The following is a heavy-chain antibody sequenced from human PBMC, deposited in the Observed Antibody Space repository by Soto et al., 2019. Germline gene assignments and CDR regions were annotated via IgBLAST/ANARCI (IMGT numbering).Heavy chain of an antibody. J-gene: IGHJ4*02. CDR3: AKDWIHSSSWYSYFDY. V-gene: IGHV3-23*01. Sequence: PGGSLRLSCAASGFTFSSYAMSWVRQAPGKGLEWVSAISGSGGSTYYADSVKGRFTISRDNSKNTLYLQMNSLRAEDTAVYYCAKDWIHSSSWYSYFDYWGQGTLVTVS. CDR2: ISGSGGST. D-gene: IGHD6-13*01. CDR1: GFTFSSYA.